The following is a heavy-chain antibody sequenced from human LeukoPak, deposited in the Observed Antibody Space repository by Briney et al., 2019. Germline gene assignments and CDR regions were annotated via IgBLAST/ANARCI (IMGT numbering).Heavy chain of an antibody. V-gene: IGHV3-66*02. Sequence: GGSMRLSCAASGFTVSSNYMSWVRQAPGKGLEWVSVIYSGGSTYYADSVKGRFTISRDNSKNTLYLQMNSLRAEDTAVYDCARSLYCSGGSCYAGWFDPWGQGTLVTVSS. J-gene: IGHJ5*02. CDR3: ARSLYCSGGSCYAGWFDP. CDR1: GFTVSSNY. D-gene: IGHD2-15*01. CDR2: IYSGGST.